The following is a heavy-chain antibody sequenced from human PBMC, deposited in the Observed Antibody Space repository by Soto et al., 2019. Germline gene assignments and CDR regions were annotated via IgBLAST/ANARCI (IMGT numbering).Heavy chain of an antibody. V-gene: IGHV1-69*13. J-gene: IGHJ6*02. CDR1: GGTFSSYA. D-gene: IGHD2-15*01. Sequence: ASVKVSCKASGGTFSSYAISWVRQAPGQGLEWMGGIIPIFGTANYAQKFQGRVTITADESTSTAYMELSSLRSEDTAVYYCARGHCSGGGCCSGALCYGMDVRGRGAAVTVS. CDR2: IIPIFGTA. CDR3: ARGHCSGGGCCSGALCYGMDV.